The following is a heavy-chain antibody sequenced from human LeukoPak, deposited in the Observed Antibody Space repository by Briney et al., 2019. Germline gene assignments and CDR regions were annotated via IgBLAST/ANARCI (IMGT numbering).Heavy chain of an antibody. CDR3: AKGYGYSSSWTSNYYFYGLDV. J-gene: IGHJ6*02. Sequence: PGGSLRLSCAASGFTFRSYAMSWVRQAPGKGLEWVSAISDSGSGTYYADSVKGRFTISRDNSKNTLYLQMNSLRAEDTALYYCAKGYGYSSSWTSNYYFYGLDVWGQGTTVTVSS. CDR2: ISDSGSGT. CDR1: GFTFRSYA. V-gene: IGHV3-23*01. D-gene: IGHD6-13*01.